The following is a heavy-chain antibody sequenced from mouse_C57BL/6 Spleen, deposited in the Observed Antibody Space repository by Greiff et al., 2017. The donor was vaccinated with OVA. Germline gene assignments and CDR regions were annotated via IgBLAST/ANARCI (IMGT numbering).Heavy chain of an antibody. CDR3: ARHEEPSSGYVGAMDY. J-gene: IGHJ4*01. CDR2: FYPGSGSI. D-gene: IGHD3-1*01. V-gene: IGHV1-62-2*01. Sequence: VQLQQSGAELVKPGASVKLSCKASGYTFTEYTIHWVKQRSGQGLEWIGWFYPGSGSIKYNEKFKDKATLTADKSSSTVYMELSRLTSEDSAVYVCARHEEPSSGYVGAMDYWGQGTSVTVSS. CDR1: GYTFTEYT.